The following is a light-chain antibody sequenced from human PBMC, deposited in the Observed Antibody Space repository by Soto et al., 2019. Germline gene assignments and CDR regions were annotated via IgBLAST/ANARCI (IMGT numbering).Light chain of an antibody. CDR2: KAS. CDR3: QQRSNWPPT. Sequence: DIQMTQSPTTLSASVGDRVTITCRASHSLIRWLAWYQQKPGKAPKLLIYKASTLKSGVPSRFSGTGSGTEFTLTISSLEPEDFAVYYCQQRSNWPPTFGQGTKVDIK. J-gene: IGKJ1*01. V-gene: IGKV1-5*03. CDR1: HSLIRW.